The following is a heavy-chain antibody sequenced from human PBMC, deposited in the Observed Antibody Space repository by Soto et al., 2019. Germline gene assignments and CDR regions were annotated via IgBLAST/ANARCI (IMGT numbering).Heavy chain of an antibody. CDR2: INAGNGNT. Sequence: GASVKVSCKASGYTFTSYAMHWVRQAPGQRLEWMGWINAGNGNTKYSQKFQGRVTITRDTSASTAYMELSSLRSEDTAVYYCARAVPGIAAAGTGWFDPWGQETLVTVSS. J-gene: IGHJ5*02. CDR1: GYTFTSYA. V-gene: IGHV1-3*01. CDR3: ARAVPGIAAAGTGWFDP. D-gene: IGHD6-13*01.